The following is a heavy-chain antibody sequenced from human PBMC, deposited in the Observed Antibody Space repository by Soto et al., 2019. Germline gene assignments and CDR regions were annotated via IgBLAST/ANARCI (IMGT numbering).Heavy chain of an antibody. J-gene: IGHJ6*02. V-gene: IGHV5-51*01. CDR3: VRHASVEYGDYNYYYGMDV. D-gene: IGHD4-17*01. CDR2: IYPGDSET. Sequence: PGESLKISCKGSGYTFTMYWIGWVRQMPGKGLEWMGIIYPGDSETRYSPSFQGQVTISVDKSIRTTYLQWSSLKASDTATYYCVRHASVEYGDYNYYYGMDVWGQGTTVTVSS. CDR1: GYTFTMYW.